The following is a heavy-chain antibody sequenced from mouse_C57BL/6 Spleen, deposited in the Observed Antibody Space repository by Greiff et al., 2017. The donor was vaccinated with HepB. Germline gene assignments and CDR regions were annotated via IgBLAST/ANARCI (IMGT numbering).Heavy chain of an antibody. CDR1: GYTFTSYW. CDR3: ARSRDYDWYFDV. V-gene: IGHV1-64*01. J-gene: IGHJ1*03. D-gene: IGHD2-4*01. CDR2: IHPNSGST. Sequence: VQLQQSGAELVKPGASVKLSCKASGYTFTSYWMHWVKQRPGQGLEWIGMIHPNSGSTNYNEKFKSKATLTVDKSSSTAYMQLSSLTSEDSAVYYCARSRDYDWYFDVWGTGTTVTVSS.